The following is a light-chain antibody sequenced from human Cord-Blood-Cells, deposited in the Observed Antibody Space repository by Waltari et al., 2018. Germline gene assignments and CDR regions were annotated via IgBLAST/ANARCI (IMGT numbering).Light chain of an antibody. J-gene: IGKJ5*01. Sequence: DIQMTQSPSSLSASVGDRVTITCQASQDISNYLNWYQQKPGKAPKLLIYDASNLETGVPPRFSGSGAGTDFTFTISSRQREDIATYYWQQYDKLRSTFGQGTRVAI. CDR2: DAS. V-gene: IGKV1-33*01. CDR3: QQYDKLRST. CDR1: QDISNY.